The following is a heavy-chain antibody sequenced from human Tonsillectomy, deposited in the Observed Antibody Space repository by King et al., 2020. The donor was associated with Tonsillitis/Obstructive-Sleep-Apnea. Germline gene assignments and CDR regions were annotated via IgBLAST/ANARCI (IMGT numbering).Heavy chain of an antibody. J-gene: IGHJ4*02. CDR2: ISYDGSNK. Sequence: HVQLVESGGGVVQPGRSLRLSCAASGFTFSSYAMHWVRQAPGKGLEWVAVISYDGSNKYYADSVKGRFTISRDNSKNTLYLQMNSLRAEDTAVYYCARGVELGCCSSTSCYWGDYWGQGTLVTVSS. V-gene: IGHV3-30*04. CDR1: GFTFSSYA. D-gene: IGHD2-2*01. CDR3: ARGVELGCCSSTSCYWGDY.